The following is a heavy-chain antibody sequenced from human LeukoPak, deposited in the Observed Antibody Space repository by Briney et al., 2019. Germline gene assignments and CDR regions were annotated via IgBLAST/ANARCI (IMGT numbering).Heavy chain of an antibody. Sequence: PSETPSLTCTVSGGSISSGGYYWSWIRQHPGKGPEWIGYIYYSGSTYYNPSLKSRVTISVDTSKNQFSLKLSSVTAADTAVYYCARDPRGIVVPGAFDIWGQGTMVTVSS. CDR2: IYYSGST. V-gene: IGHV4-31*03. J-gene: IGHJ3*02. CDR3: ARDPRGIVVPGAFDI. D-gene: IGHD3-22*01. CDR1: GGSISSGGYY.